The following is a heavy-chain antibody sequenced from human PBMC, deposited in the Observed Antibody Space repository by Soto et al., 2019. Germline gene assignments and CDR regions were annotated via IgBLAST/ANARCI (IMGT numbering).Heavy chain of an antibody. J-gene: IGHJ6*02. V-gene: IGHV4-61*01. D-gene: IGHD3-10*01. CDR1: GEALGSGQSY. Sequence: QVQLQESGPGLVKSSETLSLICFVSGEALGSGQSYWNWIRQAPGKGLEWIGQTFVTGATKYSASHKSRVTMSVDTSTSQISMTLTSVTAADSATYVCARGRSDSAGSSFGRRMDVWGQGTTVTVSS. CDR2: TFVTGAT. CDR3: ARGRSDSAGSSFGRRMDV.